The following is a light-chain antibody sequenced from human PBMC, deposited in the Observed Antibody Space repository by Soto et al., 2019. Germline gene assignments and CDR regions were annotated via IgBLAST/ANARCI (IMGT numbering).Light chain of an antibody. CDR2: DAS. Sequence: EIVLTQSPATLSLSPGERATLSCRASQSVTSNLGWYQQKPGQAPRLLIYDASNRATGIPARFSGSGSGTEFTLTISSLEPEDFAVYYCQQRSTWPFTFGGGATVEI. CDR1: QSVTSN. CDR3: QQRSTWPFT. J-gene: IGKJ4*01. V-gene: IGKV3-11*01.